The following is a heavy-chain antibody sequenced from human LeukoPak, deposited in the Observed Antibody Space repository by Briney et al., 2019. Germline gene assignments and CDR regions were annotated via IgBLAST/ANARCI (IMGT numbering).Heavy chain of an antibody. CDR1: GFTFSDYY. J-gene: IGHJ4*02. CDR3: ARGAPVLRYFDPPSAFDY. Sequence: PGGSLRLSCAASGFTFSDYYMSWIRQAPGKGLEWVSYISSSGSTIYYADSVKGRFTISRDNAKNSLYLQMNSLRAEDTAVYYCARGAPVLRYFDPPSAFDYWGQGTLVTVSS. V-gene: IGHV3-11*04. CDR2: ISSSGSTI. D-gene: IGHD3-9*01.